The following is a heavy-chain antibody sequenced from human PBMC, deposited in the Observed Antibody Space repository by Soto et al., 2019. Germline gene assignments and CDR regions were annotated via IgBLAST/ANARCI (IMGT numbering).Heavy chain of an antibody. J-gene: IGHJ4*01. Sequence: EVQLLESGGGLVQPGGSLRLSCAASGFTFSRSGMNWVRQAPGMGLEWVSGIGGSGGGTYYADFVKGRFSIFRDESKDMLYLRMNSLRVEDTAVYYCAKTGYCSGGSCHYIDYWGHGTLVTVSS. CDR3: AKTGYCSGGSCHYIDY. CDR2: IGGSGGGT. V-gene: IGHV3-23*01. D-gene: IGHD2-15*01. CDR1: GFTFSRSG.